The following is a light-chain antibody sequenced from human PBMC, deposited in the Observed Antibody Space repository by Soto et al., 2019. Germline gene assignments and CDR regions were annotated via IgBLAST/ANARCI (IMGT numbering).Light chain of an antibody. CDR1: QNINNW. J-gene: IGKJ5*01. V-gene: IGKV1-5*03. Sequence: DIQMTQSPSTLSASIGARAPITCRASQNINNWLAWYQQNPGKAPKLLIYKASSLESGVPSRFSGSGSGTDFTLTISSLQPDDLASYYCQQYDHYPITFGQGTRLEIK. CDR3: QQYDHYPIT. CDR2: KAS.